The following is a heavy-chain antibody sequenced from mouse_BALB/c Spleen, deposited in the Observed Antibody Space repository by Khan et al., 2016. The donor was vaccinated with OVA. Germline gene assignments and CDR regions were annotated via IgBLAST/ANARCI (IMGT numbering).Heavy chain of an antibody. CDR1: GYSITSDYA. V-gene: IGHV3-2*02. J-gene: IGHJ3*01. D-gene: IGHD1-1*02. CDR2: ISYSGST. CDR3: ARVGYGSLPY. Sequence: EVKLEESGPGLVKPSQSLSLTCTVTGYSITSDYAWNWIRQFPGNKLEWMGYISYSGSTSYNPSLKSRNPMTRDTSKNQFFLQLNSVTTEDTATYFCARVGYGSLPYWCQGTLVTVSA.